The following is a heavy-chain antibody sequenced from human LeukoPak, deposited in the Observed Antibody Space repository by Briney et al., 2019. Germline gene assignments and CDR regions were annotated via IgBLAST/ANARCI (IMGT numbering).Heavy chain of an antibody. Sequence: ASETLSLTCTVSGGSISSYYWSWIRQPAGKGLEWIGRIYTSGSTNYNPSLKSRVTMSVDTSKNQFSLKLSSVTAADTAVYYCARDVTDYSNYDVYYYYYYMDVWGKGTTVTVSS. CDR1: GGSISSYY. J-gene: IGHJ6*03. V-gene: IGHV4-4*07. CDR2: IYTSGST. CDR3: ARDVTDYSNYDVYYYYYYMDV. D-gene: IGHD4-11*01.